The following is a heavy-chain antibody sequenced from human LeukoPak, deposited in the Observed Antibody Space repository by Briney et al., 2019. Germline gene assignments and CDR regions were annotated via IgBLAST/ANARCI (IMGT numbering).Heavy chain of an antibody. Sequence: SETLSLTCAVYGGSFSGYYWSWIRQPPGKGLEWIGEINHSGSTNYNPSPKGRVTISVDTSKNQFSLKLSSVTAADTAVYYCARGTGGYSGYGRPFDYWGQGTLVTVSS. V-gene: IGHV4-34*01. D-gene: IGHD5-12*01. J-gene: IGHJ4*02. CDR2: INHSGST. CDR3: ARGTGGYSGYGRPFDY. CDR1: GGSFSGYY.